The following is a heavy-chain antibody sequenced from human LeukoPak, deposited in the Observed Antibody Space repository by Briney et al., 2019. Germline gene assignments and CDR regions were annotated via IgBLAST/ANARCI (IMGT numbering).Heavy chain of an antibody. D-gene: IGHD2-15*01. CDR3: ARHGGCSGGSCYSEDLYYMDV. CDR1: GGSFSGYY. Sequence: PSETLSLTCAVYGGSFSGYYWSWIRQSPGKGLEWIGEITYSGSTKYNPSLKSRVTISVDMSKNQLSLKLSSVTAADTAMYYCARHGGCSGGSCYSEDLYYMDVWGKGTTVTISS. CDR2: ITYSGST. J-gene: IGHJ6*03. V-gene: IGHV4-34*01.